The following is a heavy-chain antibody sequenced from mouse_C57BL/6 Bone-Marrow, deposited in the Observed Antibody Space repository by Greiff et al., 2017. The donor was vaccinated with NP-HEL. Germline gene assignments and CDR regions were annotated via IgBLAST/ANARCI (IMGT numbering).Heavy chain of an antibody. CDR1: GYTFTDYY. D-gene: IGHD1-1*01. CDR3: ARDYYGSLWYFDV. CDR2: INPYNGGT. Sequence: VQLKQSGPVLVKPGASVKMSCKASGYTFTDYYMNWVKQSHGKSLEWIGVINPYNGGTSYNQKFKGKATLTVDKSSSTAYMELNSLTSEDSAVYYCARDYYGSLWYFDVGGTGTTVTVSS. J-gene: IGHJ1*03. V-gene: IGHV1-19*01.